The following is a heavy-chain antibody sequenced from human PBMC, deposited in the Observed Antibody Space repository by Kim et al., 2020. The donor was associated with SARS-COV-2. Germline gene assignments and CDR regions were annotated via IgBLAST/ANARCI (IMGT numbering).Heavy chain of an antibody. J-gene: IGHJ4*02. CDR3: AAPRSLGY. Sequence: SGGPTEYAASVKGRFFISRDDSKGIAYLQMNSLKTEDTAMYYCAAPRSLGYWGQGTLVTVSS. CDR2: SGGPT. V-gene: IGHV3-49*02.